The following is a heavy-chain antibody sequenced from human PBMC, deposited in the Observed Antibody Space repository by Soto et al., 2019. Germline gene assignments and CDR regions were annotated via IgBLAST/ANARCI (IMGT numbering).Heavy chain of an antibody. J-gene: IGHJ4*02. CDR2: IYWNDDK. CDR3: AHRRGYYDSSGYYFDY. Sequence: QITLKESGPTLVNPTQTLTLTCTFSGISLSTSGVGVGWIRQPPGKALEWLALIYWNDDKRYSPSMKSRLTITKDTSNNQGVRTMTNMDPVDTATYYCAHRRGYYDSSGYYFDYWGQGTLVTVSS. D-gene: IGHD3-22*01. V-gene: IGHV2-5*01. CDR1: GISLSTSGVG.